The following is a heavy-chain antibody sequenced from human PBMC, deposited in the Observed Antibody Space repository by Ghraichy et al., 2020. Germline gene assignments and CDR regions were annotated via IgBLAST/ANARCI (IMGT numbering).Heavy chain of an antibody. D-gene: IGHD2-15*01. V-gene: IGHV3-48*02. CDR3: ATDGPFGTWSIDS. J-gene: IGHJ4*02. CDR2: ISGSSTTI. CDR1: GFTFSTYS. Sequence: GGSLRLSCVASGFTFSTYSMNWVRQAPGKGLEWVSYISGSSTTIYYADSVKGRFTISRDNAKDSLYLQMNSLRDEDTAVYFCATDGPFGTWSIDSWGQGTLVTVSS.